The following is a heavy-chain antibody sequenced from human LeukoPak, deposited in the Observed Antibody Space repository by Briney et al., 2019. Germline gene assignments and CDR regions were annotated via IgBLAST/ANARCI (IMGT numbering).Heavy chain of an antibody. D-gene: IGHD6-13*01. CDR3: AGSAVAAPLAFDI. CDR1: GGSISSYY. CDR2: IYYSGST. Sequence: PSETLSLTCTVSGGSISSYYWSWIRQPPGKGLEWIGYIYYSGSTNYNPSLKSRVTISVDTSKNQFSLKLSSVTAADTAVYYCAGSAVAAPLAFDIWGQGTMVTVSS. V-gene: IGHV4-59*01. J-gene: IGHJ3*02.